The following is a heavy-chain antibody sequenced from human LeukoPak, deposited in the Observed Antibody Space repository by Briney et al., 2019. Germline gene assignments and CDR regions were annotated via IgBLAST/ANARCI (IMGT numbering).Heavy chain of an antibody. D-gene: IGHD6-19*01. CDR1: GFTFSSHD. J-gene: IGHJ2*01. CDR3: ARGGWSHNNRYFDL. CDR2: FGTGGDS. V-gene: IGHV3-13*04. Sequence: QPGGSLRLSCVASGFTFSSHDMHWVRHAAGRGLEWVSAFGTGGDSYYPDSVKGRFTISREDAKNSLYLQMNSLRAGDTAVYYCARGGWSHNNRYFDLWGRGTLVTVSS.